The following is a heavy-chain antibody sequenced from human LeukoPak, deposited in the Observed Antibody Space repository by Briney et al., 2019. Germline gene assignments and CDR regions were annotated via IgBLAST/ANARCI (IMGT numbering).Heavy chain of an antibody. V-gene: IGHV3-23*01. CDR1: GFTFSSYA. CDR2: ISGSGGSA. CDR3: AKVPPRYCSGGSCYVVDY. D-gene: IGHD2-15*01. Sequence: GGSLRLSCAASGFTFSSYAMSWVRQAPGKGLEWVSAISGSGGSAYYADSVKGRFTISRDNSKNTLYLQMNSLRAEDTAVYYCAKVPPRYCSGGSCYVVDYWGQGTLVTVSS. J-gene: IGHJ4*02.